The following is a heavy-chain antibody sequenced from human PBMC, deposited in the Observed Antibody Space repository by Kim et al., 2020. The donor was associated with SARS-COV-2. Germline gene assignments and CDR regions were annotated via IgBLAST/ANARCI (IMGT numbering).Heavy chain of an antibody. CDR1: GGSFSGYY. D-gene: IGHD3-9*01. CDR2: INHSGST. V-gene: IGHV4-34*01. CDR3: ASFRVLRYFDWLLLKGYFDY. J-gene: IGHJ4*02. Sequence: SETLSLTCAVYGGSFSGYYWSWIRQPPGKGLEWIGEINHSGSTNYNPSLKSRVTISVDTSKNQFSLKLSSVTAADTAVYYCASFRVLRYFDWLLLKGYFDYWGQGTLVTVSS.